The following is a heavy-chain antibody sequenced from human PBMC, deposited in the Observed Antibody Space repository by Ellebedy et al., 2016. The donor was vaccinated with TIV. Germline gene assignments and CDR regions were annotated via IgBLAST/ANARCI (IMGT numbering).Heavy chain of an antibody. Sequence: GESLKISXAASGFTFSSYWMSWVRQAPGKGLEWVANIKQDGSEKYYVDSVKGRFTISRDNAKNSLYLQMNSLRAEDTAVYYCARGRIAVAEYYYYYGMDVWGQGTTVTVSS. CDR3: ARGRIAVAEYYYYYGMDV. CDR1: GFTFSSYW. D-gene: IGHD6-19*01. V-gene: IGHV3-7*02. CDR2: IKQDGSEK. J-gene: IGHJ6*02.